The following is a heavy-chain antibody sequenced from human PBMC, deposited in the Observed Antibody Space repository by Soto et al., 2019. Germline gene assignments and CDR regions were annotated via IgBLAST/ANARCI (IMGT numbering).Heavy chain of an antibody. V-gene: IGHV4-30-2*01. CDR3: ASRGVDYGDYDSI. D-gene: IGHD4-17*01. CDR2: IYHSGST. J-gene: IGHJ3*02. CDR1: GGSISSGGYS. Sequence: QLQLQESGSGLVKPSQTLSLTCAVSGGSISSGGYSWSWIRQPPGKGLEWIGYIYHSGSTYYNPSLKSRVTISVDRSKNQFSLKLSSVTAADTAVYYCASRGVDYGDYDSIWGQGTMVTVSS.